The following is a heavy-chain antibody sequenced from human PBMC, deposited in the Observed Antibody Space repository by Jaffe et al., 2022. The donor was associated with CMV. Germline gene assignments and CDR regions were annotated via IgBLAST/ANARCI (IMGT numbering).Heavy chain of an antibody. CDR1: GGSISSYY. V-gene: IGHV4-59*08. CDR2: IYYSGST. CDR3: ARQKWEYCSSTSCPPLTSWYMDV. J-gene: IGHJ6*03. Sequence: QVQLQESGPGLVKPSETLSLTCTVSGGSISSYYWSWIRQPPGKGLEWIGYIYYSGSTNYNPSLKSRVTISVDTSKNQFSLKLSSVTAADTAVYYCARQKWEYCSSTSCPPLTSWYMDVWGKGTTVTVSS. D-gene: IGHD2-2*01.